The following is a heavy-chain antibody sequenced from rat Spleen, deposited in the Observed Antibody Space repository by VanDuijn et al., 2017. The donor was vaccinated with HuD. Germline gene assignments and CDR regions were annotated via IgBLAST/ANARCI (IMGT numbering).Heavy chain of an antibody. D-gene: IGHD1-7*01. Sequence: EVQLVESGGGLVQPGNSLKLSCAASGFTFSGYAMAWVRQSPKKGLEWVATIIYDGSSTYYRGSVKGRFTNSRDNAKTPLHLQMDSLRSEDTATYFCASKDYGSFAYWGQGTLVTVSS. CDR2: IIYDGSST. V-gene: IGHV5S10*01. CDR1: GFTFSGYA. J-gene: IGHJ3*01. CDR3: ASKDYGSFAY.